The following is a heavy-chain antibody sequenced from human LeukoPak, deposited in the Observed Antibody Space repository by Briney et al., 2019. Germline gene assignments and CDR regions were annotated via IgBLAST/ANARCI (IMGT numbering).Heavy chain of an antibody. CDR3: ASRHGYNNAYFDY. D-gene: IGHD5-18*01. CDR1: GGSISSSSYY. V-gene: IGHV4-39*07. J-gene: IGHJ4*02. CDR2: IYYSGST. Sequence: PSETLSLTCTVSGGSISSSSYYWGWIRQPPGKGLEWIGNIYYSGSTYYNPSLKSRVTMAVDTSKNQFSLKLSSVTAADTAVYYCASRHGYNNAYFDYWGQGTLVTVSS.